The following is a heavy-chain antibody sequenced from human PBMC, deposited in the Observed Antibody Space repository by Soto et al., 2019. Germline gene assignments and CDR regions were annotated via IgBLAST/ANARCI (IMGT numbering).Heavy chain of an antibody. CDR3: ARGTYGDY. CDR1: GYAFTTYG. V-gene: IGHV1-18*01. J-gene: IGHJ4*02. CDR2: ISAHNGNT. Sequence: QVNLVQSGAEVKKPGASVKVSCKGSGYAFTTYGITWVRQAPGQGLEWMGWISAHNGNTNYAQKLQGRVTVTTDTSTSTPYMSLSTLRSVDTAVYYCARGTYGDYWGQGALVTVSS. D-gene: IGHD4-17*01.